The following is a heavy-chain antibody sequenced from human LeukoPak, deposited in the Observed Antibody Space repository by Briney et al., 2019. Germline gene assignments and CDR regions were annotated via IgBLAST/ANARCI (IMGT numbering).Heavy chain of an antibody. Sequence: GASVKVSCKASGYTFTGYYMHWVRQAPGQGLEWMGLINPNSGGTNYAQKFQGRVTMTRDTSISTAYMELSRLRSDDTAVYYCARSHSRIAVAWGWGQGTLVTVSS. J-gene: IGHJ4*02. CDR1: GYTFTGYY. CDR2: INPNSGGT. D-gene: IGHD6-19*01. V-gene: IGHV1-2*02. CDR3: ARSHSRIAVAWG.